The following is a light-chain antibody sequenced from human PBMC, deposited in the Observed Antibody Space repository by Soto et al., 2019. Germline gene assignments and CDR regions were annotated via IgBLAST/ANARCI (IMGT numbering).Light chain of an antibody. CDR3: LQDYNYPFT. V-gene: IGKV1-6*01. J-gene: IGKJ3*01. CDR2: AAS. Sequence: ALQLTQSPSSLPASVGDRVTITCRASQDIRNDLGWYQQKPGKAPNLLIYAASTLQSGVPSRFSGSGSGTDFTLTISSLQPEDFATYYCLQDYNYPFTFGPGTKVDFK. CDR1: QDIRND.